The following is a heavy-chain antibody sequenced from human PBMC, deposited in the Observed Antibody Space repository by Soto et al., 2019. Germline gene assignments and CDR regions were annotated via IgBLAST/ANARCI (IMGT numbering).Heavy chain of an antibody. CDR1: GYTFTIYG. D-gene: IGHD5-12*01. V-gene: IGHV1-18*01. Sequence: ASAKVSCKAPGYTFTIYGINWVRQSTGQGLEWMGWISPDNGNTNYAQKLQGRVTMTTDTSTSTAYMELRSLRSDDTAVYYCARALGYSGYAGMDVWGQGTTVTVSS. J-gene: IGHJ6*02. CDR3: ARALGYSGYAGMDV. CDR2: ISPDNGNT.